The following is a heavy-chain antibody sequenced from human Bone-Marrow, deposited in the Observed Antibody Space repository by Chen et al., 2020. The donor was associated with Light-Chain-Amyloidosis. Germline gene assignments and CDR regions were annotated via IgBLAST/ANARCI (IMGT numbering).Heavy chain of an antibody. D-gene: IGHD4-17*01. J-gene: IGHJ6*02. Sequence: QAQLVQSGAEVKKPGPSVKVSCKAAGGTFSSYQVTWVRQAPGHGLEWMGGIIPFFGTTNYAQNFQGRVTITADKSTGTAYMELNSLTSEDTAIYYCARDRTYGDYGSYGMDVWGQGTTVTVTS. CDR2: IIPFFGTT. CDR1: GGTFSSYQ. CDR3: ARDRTYGDYGSYGMDV. V-gene: IGHV1-69*06.